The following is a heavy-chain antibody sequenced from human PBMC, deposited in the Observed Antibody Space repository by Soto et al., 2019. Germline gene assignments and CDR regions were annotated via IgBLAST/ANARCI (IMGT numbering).Heavy chain of an antibody. CDR1: GFTFGSYA. Sequence: EVQLLEAGGGLVQLGESLRLSCAASGFTFGSYAMSRVRQAPGRGLEWVSSISGSGTTTYYADSVKGRFTISRDNSRNTVYLQMNSLRGDDMAVYYCAKAPKGNYYYGLGVWGQGTTVTVSS. J-gene: IGHJ6*02. CDR2: ISGSGTTT. CDR3: AKAPKGNYYYGLGV. V-gene: IGHV3-23*01.